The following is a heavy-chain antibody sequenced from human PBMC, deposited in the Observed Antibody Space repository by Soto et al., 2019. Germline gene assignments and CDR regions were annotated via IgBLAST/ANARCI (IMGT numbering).Heavy chain of an antibody. CDR2: ISSSSGYI. CDR3: ARGAVEGAGIPTYYFDY. D-gene: IGHD6-13*01. J-gene: IGHJ4*01. V-gene: IGHV3-21*01. CDR1: GFTFSSYS. Sequence: GGSLRLSCAASGFTFSSYSMSWVRQAPGKGLEWVSSISSSSGYIYYADSLKGRFTISRDNAKKSVYLQVNSLRAEDTAVYYCARGAVEGAGIPTYYFDYWGHGTLVTVSS.